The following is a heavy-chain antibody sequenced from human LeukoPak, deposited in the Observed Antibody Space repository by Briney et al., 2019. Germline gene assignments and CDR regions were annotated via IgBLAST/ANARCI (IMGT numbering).Heavy chain of an antibody. CDR2: IKQDGSEK. CDR1: GFTFSSYW. D-gene: IGHD6-19*01. Sequence: GGSLRLSCAASGFTFSSYWMSWVRQAPGKGLGWVANIKQDGSEKYYVDSVKGRFTISRDNAKNSLYLQMNSLRAEDTAVYYCARDVTGTYYYYYYGMDVWGQGTTVTVSS. V-gene: IGHV3-7*01. J-gene: IGHJ6*02. CDR3: ARDVTGTYYYYYYGMDV.